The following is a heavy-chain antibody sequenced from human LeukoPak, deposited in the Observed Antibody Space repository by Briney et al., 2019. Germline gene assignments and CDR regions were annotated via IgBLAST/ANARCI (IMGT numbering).Heavy chain of an antibody. D-gene: IGHD2-2*01. CDR1: GGSISSGGYF. CDR3: ARGEYCSSTSCRQSLYYYYYGMDV. V-gene: IGHV4-61*08. Sequence: PSQTLSLTCTVSGGSISSGGYFWSWIRQPPGKGLEWIGYIYYSGSTNYNPSLKSRVTISVDTSKNQFSLKLSSVTAADTAVYYCARGEYCSSTSCRQSLYYYYYGMDVWGQGTTVIVSS. CDR2: IYYSGST. J-gene: IGHJ6*02.